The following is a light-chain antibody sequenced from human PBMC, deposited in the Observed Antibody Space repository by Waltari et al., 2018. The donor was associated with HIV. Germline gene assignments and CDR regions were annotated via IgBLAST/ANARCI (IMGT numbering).Light chain of an antibody. CDR3: QQYYITPQT. J-gene: IGKJ1*01. Sequence: DIVMTQSPDSLAVSLGERATINCKSSQSVSYTSNNKNYLAWYQQKPGQPPKLLIYWASTRESGVPDRFSGSGYGTDFTLTISSLQAEDVAVYYCQQYYITPQTFGQGTKVEIK. CDR1: QSVSYTSNNKNY. V-gene: IGKV4-1*01. CDR2: WAS.